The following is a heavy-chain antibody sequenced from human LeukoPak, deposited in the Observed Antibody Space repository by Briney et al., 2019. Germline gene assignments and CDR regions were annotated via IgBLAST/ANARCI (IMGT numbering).Heavy chain of an antibody. D-gene: IGHD3-10*01. Sequence: SGPTLVNPTQTLTLTCTFSGFSLSTSGVGVGWIRQPPGKALEWLALVYWDDDKRYSPSLKSRLTITKDTSKNQVVLTMTNVDPVDTATYYCAHRLFASGSYRTFDSWGQGTLVTVSS. CDR3: AHRLFASGSYRTFDS. CDR2: VYWDDDK. CDR1: GFSLSTSGVG. V-gene: IGHV2-5*02. J-gene: IGHJ4*02.